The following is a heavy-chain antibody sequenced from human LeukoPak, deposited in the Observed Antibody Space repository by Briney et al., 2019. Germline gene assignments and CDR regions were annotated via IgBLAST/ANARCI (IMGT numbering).Heavy chain of an antibody. CDR1: GGSISSGRYF. V-gene: IGHV4-61*02. Sequence: SQTLSLTCTVSGGSISSGRYFWSWIRQPAGKGLEWIGRIHTSGSTNHNPSLKSRVTISIDTSKNQFSLKLSSVTAADTAVYYCARYYYDSSGYYPTKYDAFDIWGQGTMVTVSS. J-gene: IGHJ3*02. D-gene: IGHD3-22*01. CDR3: ARYYYDSSGYYPTKYDAFDI. CDR2: IHTSGST.